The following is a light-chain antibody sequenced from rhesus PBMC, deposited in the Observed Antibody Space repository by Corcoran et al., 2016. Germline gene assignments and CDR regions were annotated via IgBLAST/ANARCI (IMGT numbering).Light chain of an antibody. Sequence: DIQMTQSPSSLSASVGDTVTITCRASQGIRSWLAWYQQKTGKAAKLLIFKASILQRGVPSRFNGRGSGTDFTLTINSLQSDDFATYCCQQSYSRPWTFGQGTKVEIK. CDR1: QGIRSW. J-gene: IGKJ1*01. CDR3: QQSYSRPWT. V-gene: IGKV1-21*01. CDR2: KAS.